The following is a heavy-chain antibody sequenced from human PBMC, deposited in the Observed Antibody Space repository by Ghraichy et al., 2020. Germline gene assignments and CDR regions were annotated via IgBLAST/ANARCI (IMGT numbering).Heavy chain of an antibody. D-gene: IGHD6-13*01. Sequence: GGSLRLSCAASGFTFSSYAMSWVRQAPGKGLEWVSAISGSGGSTYYADSVKGRFTISRDNSKNTLYLQMNSLRAEDTAVYYCAKDDGSSLRGGWFDPWGQGTLVTVSS. CDR2: ISGSGGST. CDR3: AKDDGSSLRGGWFDP. CDR1: GFTFSSYA. V-gene: IGHV3-23*01. J-gene: IGHJ5*02.